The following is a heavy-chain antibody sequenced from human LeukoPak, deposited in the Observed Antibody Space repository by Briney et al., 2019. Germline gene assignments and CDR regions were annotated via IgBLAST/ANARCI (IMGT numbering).Heavy chain of an antibody. D-gene: IGHD6-13*01. V-gene: IGHV3-30*02. CDR1: GFTFSSYG. J-gene: IGHJ3*02. CDR2: IRYDGSNK. Sequence: PGGSLRLSCAASGFTFSSYGMHWVRQAPGKGLEWVAFIRYDGSNKYYADSVKGRFTISRDNSKNTLYLQMNSLRAEDTAVYYCAKDRAAADAFDIWGKGTTVTVSS. CDR3: AKDRAAADAFDI.